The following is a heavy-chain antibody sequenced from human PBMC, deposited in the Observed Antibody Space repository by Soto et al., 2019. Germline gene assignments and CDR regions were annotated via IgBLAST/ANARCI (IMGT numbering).Heavy chain of an antibody. D-gene: IGHD3-10*01. CDR2: ISYDGSNK. CDR1: GFTFSSYA. V-gene: IGHV3-30-3*01. J-gene: IGHJ4*02. Sequence: PGGSLRLSCAASGFTFSSYAMHWVRQAPGKGLEWVAVISYDGSNKYYADSVKGRFTISRDNSKNTLYLQMNSLRAEDTAVYYCAREYGSGSTLIDYWGQGTLVTVSS. CDR3: AREYGSGSTLIDY.